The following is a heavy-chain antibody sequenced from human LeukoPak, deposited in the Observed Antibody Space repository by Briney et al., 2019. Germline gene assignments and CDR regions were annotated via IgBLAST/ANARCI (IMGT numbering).Heavy chain of an antibody. CDR3: TRGRSAVYYDSSGSPTDY. Sequence: GGSLRLSCAASGFTFSNAWMSWVRQAPGKGLEWVGRIKSKTDGGTTDYAAPVKGRFTISRDDSKNTLYLQMNSLKTEDTAVYYCTRGRSAVYYDSSGSPTDYWGQGTLVTVSS. J-gene: IGHJ4*02. V-gene: IGHV3-15*01. CDR2: IKSKTDGGTT. D-gene: IGHD3-22*01. CDR1: GFTFSNAW.